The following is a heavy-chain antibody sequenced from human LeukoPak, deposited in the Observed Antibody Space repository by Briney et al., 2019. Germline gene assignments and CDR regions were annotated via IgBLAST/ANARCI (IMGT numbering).Heavy chain of an antibody. J-gene: IGHJ4*02. CDR2: IYYSGST. V-gene: IGHV4-31*03. CDR3: ARGPYYYDSKTFDY. D-gene: IGHD3-22*01. Sequence: PSETLSLTCTVSGGSISSGGYYWSWIRQHPGKGLEWIGYIYYSGSTYYSPSLKSRVTISVDTSKNQFSLKLSSVTAADTAVYYCARGPYYYDSKTFDYWGQGTLVTVSS. CDR1: GGSISSGGYY.